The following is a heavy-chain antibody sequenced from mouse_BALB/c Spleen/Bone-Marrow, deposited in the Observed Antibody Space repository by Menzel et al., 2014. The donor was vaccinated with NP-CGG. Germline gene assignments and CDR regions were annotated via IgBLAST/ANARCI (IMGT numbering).Heavy chain of an antibody. D-gene: IGHD2-10*02. V-gene: IGHV1-18*01. Sequence: VQLQQSGPELVKPGASVKISCKTSGYTFTECTMHWVKQSHGKSLGWIGGINPNNGGISYNQKFKGKATLTVDKSSSTAYMELRSLTSEDSAVYYCARREYGNYDYAMDYWGQGTSVTVSS. J-gene: IGHJ4*01. CDR2: INPNNGGI. CDR3: ARREYGNYDYAMDY. CDR1: GYTFTECT.